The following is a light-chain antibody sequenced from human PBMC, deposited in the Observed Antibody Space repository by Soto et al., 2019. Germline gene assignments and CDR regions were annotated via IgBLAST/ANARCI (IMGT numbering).Light chain of an antibody. V-gene: IGLV1-44*01. CDR3: AAWDDSLNAYV. Sequence: QSALTQPPSASGTPGQRVTISCSGSISNIGSNTVNWYQQLPGTAPKLLIYSNNERPSGVPDRFSGSKSGTSASLAISGLQSEDEADFYCAAWDDSLNAYVIGTGTKVTVL. CDR1: ISNIGSNT. CDR2: SNN. J-gene: IGLJ1*01.